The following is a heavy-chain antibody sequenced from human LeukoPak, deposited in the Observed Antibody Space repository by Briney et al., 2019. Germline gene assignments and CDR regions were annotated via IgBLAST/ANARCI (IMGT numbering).Heavy chain of an antibody. CDR1: GFTFSSYG. CDR2: IWYDGSNK. V-gene: IGHV3-33*06. Sequence: GSLRLSCAASGFTFSSYGMHWVRQAPGKGLEWVAAIWYDGSNKYYADSVKGRFTISRDNSKNTLYLQMNSLRAEDTAVYYCAKATEPTHPYAFDFWGQGTMVTVSS. J-gene: IGHJ3*01. D-gene: IGHD4-17*01. CDR3: AKATEPTHPYAFDF.